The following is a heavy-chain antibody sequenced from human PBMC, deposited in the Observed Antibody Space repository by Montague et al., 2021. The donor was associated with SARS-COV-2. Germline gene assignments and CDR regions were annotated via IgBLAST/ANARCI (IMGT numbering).Heavy chain of an antibody. CDR1: GDSVSTYGAA. CDR2: TIYTGSAWYN. Sequence: CAISGDSVSTYGAAWDWIGQSPSRGLEWLGMTIYTGSAWYNEYAESVKGRITINPDTPKNQFSLHLTSVTPEDTAVYYCARHSYRTFDFWGQGTLVTVSS. D-gene: IGHD3-10*01. J-gene: IGHJ4*02. V-gene: IGHV6-1*01. CDR3: ARHSYRTFDF.